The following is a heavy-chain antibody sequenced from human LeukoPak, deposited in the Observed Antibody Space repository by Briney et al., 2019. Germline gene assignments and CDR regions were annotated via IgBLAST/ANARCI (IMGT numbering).Heavy chain of an antibody. CDR2: INPNSGAT. D-gene: IGHD5-24*01. CDR1: GYTFTGYS. J-gene: IGHJ4*02. V-gene: IGHV1-2*06. Sequence: ASVKVSCKASGYTFTGYSMHWVQQAPGQGLEWMGRINPNSGATNYAQRFQGRVTMTRDTSISTVYMELNRLRSDDTAVYYCARELPFDYWGQGTLVSVSS. CDR3: ARELPFDY.